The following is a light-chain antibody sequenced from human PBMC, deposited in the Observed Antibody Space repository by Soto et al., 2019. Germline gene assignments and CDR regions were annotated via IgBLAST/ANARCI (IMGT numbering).Light chain of an antibody. CDR3: SSYTNSATLVV. J-gene: IGLJ3*02. Sequence: QSALTQPASVSGSPGQSITISCTGTSSDVGTYNYVSWYQQYPGKAPKVILYEVNNRPSGVSNRFSGSKSGNKASLTISGLQAEDEAHYYCSSYTNSATLVVFGGGTKVTVL. CDR1: SSDVGTYNY. CDR2: EVN. V-gene: IGLV2-14*01.